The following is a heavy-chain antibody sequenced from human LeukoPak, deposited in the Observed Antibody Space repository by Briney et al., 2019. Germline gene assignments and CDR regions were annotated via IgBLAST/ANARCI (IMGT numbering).Heavy chain of an antibody. Sequence: GSLRLSCAASGFNSNNYAMSWIRQAPGKGLEWVSVISDSASSAYYADSVKGRFTISRDNSQNTLYLQMDTLRPEDTAVYYCARERQNKDFWSGGDYWGQGTLVTVSS. CDR3: ARERQNKDFWSGGDY. D-gene: IGHD3-3*01. J-gene: IGHJ4*02. CDR1: GFNSNNYA. CDR2: ISDSASSA. V-gene: IGHV3-23*01.